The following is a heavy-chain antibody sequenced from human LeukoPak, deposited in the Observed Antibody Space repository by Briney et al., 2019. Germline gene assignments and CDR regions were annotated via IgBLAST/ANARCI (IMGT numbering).Heavy chain of an antibody. CDR1: GFTFSSYA. J-gene: IGHJ4*02. D-gene: IGHD6-25*01. Sequence: GGSLRLSCAASGFTFSSYAMSWVRQAPGKGLEWASAISGSGGSTYYADSVKGRVTISRDDSKNTLYLQMNSLRAEDTAVYYCAKQAASESPVNYWGQGTLVTVSS. V-gene: IGHV3-23*01. CDR3: AKQAASESPVNY. CDR2: ISGSGGST.